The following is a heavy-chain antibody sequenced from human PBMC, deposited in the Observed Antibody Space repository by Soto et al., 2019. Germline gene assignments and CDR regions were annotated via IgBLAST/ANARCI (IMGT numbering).Heavy chain of an antibody. Sequence: VQLLESGGGLVQPGGSLRLSCAASGFTFSSYAMSWVRQAPGKGLEWVSAISGSGGSTYYADSVKGRFTISRDNSKNTLYLQMNSLRAEDTAVYYCAKGTPKITMVRGVISPPFDLWGRGTLVTVSS. CDR2: ISGSGGST. CDR1: GFTFSSYA. D-gene: IGHD3-10*01. V-gene: IGHV3-23*01. J-gene: IGHJ2*01. CDR3: AKGTPKITMVRGVISPPFDL.